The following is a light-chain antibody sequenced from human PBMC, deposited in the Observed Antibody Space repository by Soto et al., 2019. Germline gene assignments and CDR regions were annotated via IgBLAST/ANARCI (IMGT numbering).Light chain of an antibody. CDR2: VNSDGSH. J-gene: IGLJ3*02. CDR3: QTWGTGIRV. Sequence: QPVLTQSPSASASLGASVKLTCTLSSGHSRYAIAWHQQQPEKGPRYLMKVNSDGSHNKGDGIPDRFSGSSSGAERYLTISSLQSEDEADYYCQTWGTGIRVFCGGTKLTVL. CDR1: SGHSRYA. V-gene: IGLV4-69*01.